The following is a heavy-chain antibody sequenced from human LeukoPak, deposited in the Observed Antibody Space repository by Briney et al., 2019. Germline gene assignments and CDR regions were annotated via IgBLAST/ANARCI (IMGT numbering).Heavy chain of an antibody. CDR3: ARSYCGGDCYSYYFDY. D-gene: IGHD2-21*02. Sequence: KASETLSLTCTVSGGSISSYYWSWIRQPPGKGLEWIGYIYTSGSTNYNPSLKSRVTISVDTSKNQFSLKLSSVAAADTAVYYCARSYCGGDCYSYYFDYWGQGTLVTVSS. CDR2: IYTSGST. V-gene: IGHV4-4*09. CDR1: GGSISSYY. J-gene: IGHJ4*02.